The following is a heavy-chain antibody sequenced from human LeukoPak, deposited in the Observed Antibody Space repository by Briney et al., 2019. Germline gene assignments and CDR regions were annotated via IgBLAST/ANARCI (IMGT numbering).Heavy chain of an antibody. CDR3: ARSGGAAVAGTTPSPYYFDY. CDR1: GYTFTSYD. CDR2: MNPNSGNT. J-gene: IGHJ4*02. Sequence: ASVKVSCKASGYTFTSYDINWVRQATGQGLKWMGWMNPNSGNTGYAQKFQGRVTMTRNTSISTAYMELSSLRSEDTAVYYCARSGGAAVAGTTPSPYYFDYWGQGTLVTVSS. V-gene: IGHV1-8*01. D-gene: IGHD6-19*01.